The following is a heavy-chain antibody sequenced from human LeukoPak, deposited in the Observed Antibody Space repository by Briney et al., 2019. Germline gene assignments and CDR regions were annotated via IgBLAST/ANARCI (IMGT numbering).Heavy chain of an antibody. D-gene: IGHD3-16*02. V-gene: IGHV4-31*03. Sequence: SETLSLTCTVSGGSISSGGYYWSWIRQHPGKGLEWIGYIYYSGSTYYNPSLKSRVTISADTSKNQFSLKLSSVTAADTAVYYCARDPKWAFGGVVGGDFDFWGQGTLVTVSS. CDR1: GGSISSGGYY. CDR2: IYYSGST. J-gene: IGHJ4*02. CDR3: ARDPKWAFGGVVGGDFDF.